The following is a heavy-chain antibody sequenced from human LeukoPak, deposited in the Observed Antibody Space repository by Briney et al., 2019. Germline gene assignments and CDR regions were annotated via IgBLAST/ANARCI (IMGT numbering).Heavy chain of an antibody. D-gene: IGHD4-17*01. V-gene: IGHV3-64*02. CDR1: GFTFSNYA. Sequence: GGSLRLSCAASGFTFSNYAMHWVRQAPGKGLEYVSAISNNGGSTYYADSVKGRFTISRDNSKNTLYLQMGSLRAEDMAVYYCARVPPYGDYRYYQYYYMDVWGKGTTVTISS. CDR2: ISNNGGST. CDR3: ARVPPYGDYRYYQYYYMDV. J-gene: IGHJ6*03.